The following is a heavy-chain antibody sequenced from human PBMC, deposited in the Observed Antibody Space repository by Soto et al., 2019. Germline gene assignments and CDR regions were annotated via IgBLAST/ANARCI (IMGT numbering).Heavy chain of an antibody. CDR3: ARDERGYCSSTSCPLDYYYYYMDV. D-gene: IGHD2-2*01. CDR2: INSDGSST. J-gene: IGHJ6*03. V-gene: IGHV3-74*01. CDR1: GFTFSSYW. Sequence: GGSLRLSCAASGFTFSSYWMHWVRQAPGKGLVWVSRINSDGSSTSYADSVKGRFTISRDNAKNTLYLQMNSLRAEDTAVYYCARDERGYCSSTSCPLDYYYYYMDVWGKGTTVTVSS.